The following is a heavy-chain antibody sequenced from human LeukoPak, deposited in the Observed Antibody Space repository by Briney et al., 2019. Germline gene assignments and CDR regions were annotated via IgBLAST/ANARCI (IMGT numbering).Heavy chain of an antibody. J-gene: IGHJ4*02. D-gene: IGHD6-13*01. V-gene: IGHV3-23*01. CDR3: AKTQSSSWYFDY. CDR1: GFTFSSYA. CDR2: ISGSGGST. Sequence: PGGSLRLSCATSGFTFSSYAMSWVRQAPGKGLEWVSAISGSGGSTYYADSVKGRFTIPRDNSKNTLYLQMNSLRAEDTAVYYCAKTQSSSWYFDYWGQGTLVTVSS.